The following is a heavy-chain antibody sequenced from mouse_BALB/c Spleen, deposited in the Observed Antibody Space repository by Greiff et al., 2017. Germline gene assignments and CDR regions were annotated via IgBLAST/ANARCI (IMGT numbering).Heavy chain of an antibody. CDR3: ARRATMITTGYFDY. Sequence: EVKLMESGGGLVKLGGSLKLSCAASGFTFSSYYMSWVRQTPEKRLELVAAINSNGGSTYYPDTVKGRFTISRDNAKNTLYLQMSSPKSEDTALYYCARRATMITTGYFDYWGQGTTLTVSS. CDR2: INSNGGST. CDR1: GFTFSSYY. D-gene: IGHD2-4*01. J-gene: IGHJ2*01. V-gene: IGHV5-6-2*01.